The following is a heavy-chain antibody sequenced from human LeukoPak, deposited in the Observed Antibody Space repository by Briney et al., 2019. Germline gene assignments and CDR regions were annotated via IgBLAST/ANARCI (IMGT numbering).Heavy chain of an antibody. Sequence: GGSLGLPCEALGFLFSSYAKPWSARPPGRGLEGAPAISGSGDSTYYSDSVKGRFTISRDNSKNTLYLQMNSLRAEDTAVYYCAKDPWRPSSGPYMDVWGKGTTVTVSS. CDR1: GFLFSSYA. J-gene: IGHJ6*03. V-gene: IGHV3-23*01. CDR2: ISGSGDST. CDR3: AKDPWRPSSGPYMDV. D-gene: IGHD3-10*01.